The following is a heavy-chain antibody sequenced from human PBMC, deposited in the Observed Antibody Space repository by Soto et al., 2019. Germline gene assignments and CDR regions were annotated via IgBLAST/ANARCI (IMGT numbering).Heavy chain of an antibody. CDR3: ARVLTYCSSTSCHYAFDV. D-gene: IGHD2-2*01. CDR1: GYTFTGYY. CDR2: INPNSGGT. V-gene: IGHV1-2*04. Sequence: ASVKVSCKASGYTFTGYYMHWVRQAPGQGLEWMGWINPNSGGTNYAQKFQGWVTMTRDTSISTAYMELSRLRSDDTAVYYCARVLTYCSSTSCHYAFDVWGQGTMVTVSS. J-gene: IGHJ3*01.